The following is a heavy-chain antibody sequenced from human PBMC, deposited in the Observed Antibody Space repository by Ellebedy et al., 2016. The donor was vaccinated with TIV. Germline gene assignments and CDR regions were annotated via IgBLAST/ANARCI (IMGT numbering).Heavy chain of an antibody. V-gene: IGHV1-18*01. J-gene: IGHJ6*02. CDR2: ISADSGNT. CDR1: GYTFTSNG. CDR3: AVGGAGGYAYYGMDV. Sequence: AASVKVSCKASGYTFTSNGFTWVRQAPGQGLEWMGWISADSGNTNYAQNLQGRVTMTRDTSTSTAYMELRSLRSDDTAVYYCAVGGAGGYAYYGMDVWGQGTTVTVSS. D-gene: IGHD1-26*01.